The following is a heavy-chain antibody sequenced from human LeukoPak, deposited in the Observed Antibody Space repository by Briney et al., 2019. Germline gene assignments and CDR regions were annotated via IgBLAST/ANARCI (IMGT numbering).Heavy chain of an antibody. J-gene: IGHJ4*02. CDR3: ARNYYDSSGYLIDY. D-gene: IGHD3-22*01. Sequence: PSETLSLTCTVSGGSISSYYWSWIRQPAGKGLEWIGRIYTSGSTNYNPSLKSRVTMSVDTSKNQFSLKLSSVTAADTAVYYCARNYYDSSGYLIDYWGREPWSPSPQ. CDR2: IYTSGST. CDR1: GGSISSYY. V-gene: IGHV4-4*07.